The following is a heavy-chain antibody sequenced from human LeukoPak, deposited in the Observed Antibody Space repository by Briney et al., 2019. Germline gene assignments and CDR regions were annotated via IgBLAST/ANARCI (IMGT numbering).Heavy chain of an antibody. Sequence: GGSLRLSCAASGFTFSSYAMSWVRQAPGKGLEWVSAISGSGGSTYYADSVKGRFTISRDNSKNTLYLQMNSLRAEDTAVYYCARDDYDFWSGHYWFDPWGQGTLVTVSS. D-gene: IGHD3-3*01. CDR2: ISGSGGST. CDR3: ARDDYDFWSGHYWFDP. V-gene: IGHV3-23*01. J-gene: IGHJ5*02. CDR1: GFTFSSYA.